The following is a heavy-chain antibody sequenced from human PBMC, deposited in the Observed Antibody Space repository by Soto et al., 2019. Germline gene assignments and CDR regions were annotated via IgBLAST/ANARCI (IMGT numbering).Heavy chain of an antibody. CDR1: GGSFRGYY. Sequence: PSETLSLTCAVYGGSFRGYYWSWIRQPPWKGLEWIGEINHSGSTNYNPSLKSRVTISVDTSKNQFSLKLSSVTAADTAVYYCARGPLTIFGVVITRAAFDIWGQGTMVTVSS. J-gene: IGHJ3*02. CDR2: INHSGST. V-gene: IGHV4-34*01. CDR3: ARGPLTIFGVVITRAAFDI. D-gene: IGHD3-3*01.